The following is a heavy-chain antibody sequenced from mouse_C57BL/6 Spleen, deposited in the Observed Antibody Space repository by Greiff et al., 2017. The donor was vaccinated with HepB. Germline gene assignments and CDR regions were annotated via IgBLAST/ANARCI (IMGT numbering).Heavy chain of an antibody. Sequence: VQLQQSGAELVRPGSSVKLSCKASGYTFTSYWMHWVKQRPIQGLEWIGNIDPSDSETHYNQKFKDKATLTVDKSSSTAYMQLSSLTSEDSAVYYCARSRSSLYAMDYWGQGTSVTVSS. CDR1: GYTFTSYW. J-gene: IGHJ4*01. V-gene: IGHV1-52*01. CDR3: ARSRSSLYAMDY. CDR2: IDPSDSET. D-gene: IGHD1-1*01.